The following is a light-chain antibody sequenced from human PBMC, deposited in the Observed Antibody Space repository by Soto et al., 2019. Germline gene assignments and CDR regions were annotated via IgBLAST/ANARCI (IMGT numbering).Light chain of an antibody. CDR2: DTS. J-gene: IGKJ5*01. V-gene: IGKV3-15*01. CDR3: QQYNNWPPIT. Sequence: EIVMTQSPATLSLSPGERSTLSCRASQTIDNTLSGYQRKPPHAPPLLLYDTSTRATGIPPRFSGSGSGTEFTLTTSSLQSEDFAVYYCQQYNNWPPITFGQGTQLEI. CDR1: QTIDNT.